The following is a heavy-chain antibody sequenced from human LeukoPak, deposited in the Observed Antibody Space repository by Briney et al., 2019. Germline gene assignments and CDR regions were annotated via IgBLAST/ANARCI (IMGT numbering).Heavy chain of an antibody. V-gene: IGHV1-2*06. J-gene: IGHJ3*02. Sequence: GASVKLSCKNPGYSIAGYYIHWVRQAPGQGLEWMGRLNPNYRDTNFAQRFQGRVTMTRDTTITTALMEVNNLRSDDTAIYYCARGAYDYDAFDIWGQGTLVTVSS. CDR1: GYSIAGYY. D-gene: IGHD4-11*01. CDR3: ARGAYDYDAFDI. CDR2: LNPNYRDT.